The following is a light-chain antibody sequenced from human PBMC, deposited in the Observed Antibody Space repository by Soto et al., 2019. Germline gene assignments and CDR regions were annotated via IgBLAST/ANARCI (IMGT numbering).Light chain of an antibody. J-gene: IGLJ2*01. V-gene: IGLV2-14*01. Sequence: QPASVSGSPGQSITISCTGSSSDVGGYNYVSWYQQHPGKAPKLLIYEVSNRPSGVSNRFSGYKSGNTASLTISGLQAEDEADYYCSSYTSSSSVAFGGGTKLTVL. CDR2: EVS. CDR1: SSDVGGYNY. CDR3: SSYTSSSSVA.